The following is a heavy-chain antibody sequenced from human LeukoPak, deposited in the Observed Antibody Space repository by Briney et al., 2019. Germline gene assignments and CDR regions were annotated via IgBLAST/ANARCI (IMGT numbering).Heavy chain of an antibody. D-gene: IGHD5-24*01. CDR2: IIPILGIA. V-gene: IGHV1-69*04. J-gene: IGHJ4*02. CDR1: GGTFSSYA. Sequence: SVKVSCKASGGTFSSYAISWVRQAPGQGLEWMGRIIPILGIANYAQKFQGRVTITADKSTSTAYMELSSLRSEDTAVYYCARAGSVEMATIYFSYWGQGTLVTVSS. CDR3: ARAGSVEMATIYFSY.